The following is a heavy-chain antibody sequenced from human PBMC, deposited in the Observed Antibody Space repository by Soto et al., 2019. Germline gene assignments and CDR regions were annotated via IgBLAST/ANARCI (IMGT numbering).Heavy chain of an antibody. J-gene: IGHJ4*02. V-gene: IGHV4-30-4*01. D-gene: IGHD3-22*01. CDR1: AGSISSGDYY. CDR3: ARATYYYDSRGYYSASTSTNLIDY. CDR2: IYYSGST. Sequence: SETLSLTCTFSAGSISSGDYYWSRIRQPPGKGLERIVYIYYSGSTYYNPSLKSRVTISVDTSKNQFSLKLSSVTAADTAVYYCARATYYYDSRGYYSASTSTNLIDYWGQGTLVTGSS.